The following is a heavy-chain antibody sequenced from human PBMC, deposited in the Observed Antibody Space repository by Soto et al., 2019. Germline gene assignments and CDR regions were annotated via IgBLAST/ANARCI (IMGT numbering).Heavy chain of an antibody. CDR2: SIPIFGTA. J-gene: IGHJ6*02. CDR3: ARGLPNTMTMVFIYGMDV. D-gene: IGHD3-10*01. Sequence: QVQLVQSGAEVKKPGSSVKVSCKASGGNFSSYAISWVRQAPGQGLEWMGGSIPIFGTANDAQKFQGRVKIIADESTSTVYMELRSLKSEDTAVYYCARGLPNTMTMVFIYGMDVWGQGTMVTVSS. V-gene: IGHV1-69*12. CDR1: GGNFSSYA.